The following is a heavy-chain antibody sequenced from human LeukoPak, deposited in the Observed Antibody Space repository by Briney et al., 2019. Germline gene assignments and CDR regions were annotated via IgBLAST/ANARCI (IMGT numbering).Heavy chain of an antibody. CDR3: ARGRYDSSGYSAFDI. Sequence: TGGSLRLSCAASGFTFSDYYMSWIRQAPGKGLEWVSYISNSSSYTNYADSVKGRFTISRDNAKNSLYLQMNSLRAEDTAVYYCARGRYDSSGYSAFDIWGQGTMVTVSS. D-gene: IGHD3-22*01. J-gene: IGHJ3*02. V-gene: IGHV3-11*05. CDR2: ISNSSSYT. CDR1: GFTFSDYY.